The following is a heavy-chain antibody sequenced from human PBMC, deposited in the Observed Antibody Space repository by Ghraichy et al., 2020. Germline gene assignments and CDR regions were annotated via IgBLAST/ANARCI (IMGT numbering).Heavy chain of an antibody. Sequence: GESLNISCADSGFTFSSYWMSWVHQAPGKGLEWVANIKQDGSEKYYVDSVKGRFTISRDNTKSSLYLQMNSLRAEDTAVYYCARDRGPNCLDYWGQGTLVTVSS. CDR2: IKQDGSEK. CDR1: GFTFSSYW. D-gene: IGHD1-1*01. CDR3: ARDRGPNCLDY. J-gene: IGHJ4*02. V-gene: IGHV3-7*01.